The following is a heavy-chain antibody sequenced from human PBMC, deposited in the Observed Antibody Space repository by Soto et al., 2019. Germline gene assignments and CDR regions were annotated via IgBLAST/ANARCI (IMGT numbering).Heavy chain of an antibody. CDR1: GFTFDAYA. CDR3: AKSGPRGYYYYYGMDV. CDR2: ISWDGGST. Sequence: EVQLVESAGVVVQPGGSLRLSCAASGFTFDAYAMHWVRQASGKGLEWVSLISWDGGSTYYADSAKRRFTISRDNSKNSLYLQMNSLRAEDTALYYCAKSGPRGYYYYYGMDVWGQGTTVTVSS. J-gene: IGHJ6*02. V-gene: IGHV3-43D*04.